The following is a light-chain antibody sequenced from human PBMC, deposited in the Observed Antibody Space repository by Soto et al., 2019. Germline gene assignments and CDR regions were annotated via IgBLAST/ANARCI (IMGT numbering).Light chain of an antibody. CDR3: QQYHSWPA. Sequence: EIVMTQSPATLSVSPGERATLSCRASQSVFSSLAWYQQRPGQAPRLLIYGSATRATGIPDRFSGSGSGTEFTLTISSLQYEDSAVYYCQQYHSWPAFGQGTKV. V-gene: IGKV3-15*01. J-gene: IGKJ1*01. CDR2: GSA. CDR1: QSVFSS.